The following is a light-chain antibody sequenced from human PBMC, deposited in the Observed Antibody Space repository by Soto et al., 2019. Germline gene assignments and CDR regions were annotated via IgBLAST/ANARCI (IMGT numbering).Light chain of an antibody. J-gene: IGKJ1*01. Sequence: DIQMTQSPSTLSASVGDRVTITCRASQSISSWLAWYQQKPGKVPNLLIYKASRLESGVPSRFSGSGSGTESTLTISSLQPDDIATYYCQQYYSYPWTFGQGTNVEIK. CDR2: KAS. V-gene: IGKV1-5*03. CDR1: QSISSW. CDR3: QQYYSYPWT.